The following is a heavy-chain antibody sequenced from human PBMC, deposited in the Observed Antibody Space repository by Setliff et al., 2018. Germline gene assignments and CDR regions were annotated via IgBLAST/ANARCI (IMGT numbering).Heavy chain of an antibody. CDR2: IKSKNDGLAT. CDR3: TTDPSPTFGGVIGAAFDF. V-gene: IGHV3-15*07. D-gene: IGHD3-16*01. Sequence: GGSLRLSCAVSGFTFSKAWMHWVRQAPGKGLEWVGRIKSKNDGLATDYAAPVKGRFTISRDDSKNTLYLQMNSLKTEDTAVYYCTTDPSPTFGGVIGAAFDFWGQGTMVTV. CDR1: GFTFSKAW. J-gene: IGHJ3*01.